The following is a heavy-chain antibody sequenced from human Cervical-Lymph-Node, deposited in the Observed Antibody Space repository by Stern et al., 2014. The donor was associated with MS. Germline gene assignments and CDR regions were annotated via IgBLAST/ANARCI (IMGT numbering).Heavy chain of an antibody. CDR2: IYPGDSDT. D-gene: IGHD1-26*01. J-gene: IGHJ4*02. CDR3: ARHDVVGTTTRLDY. Sequence: VQLVQSGTEVKKPGESLKISCKSSGYSFTNYWIGWVRQMPGKGLEWMGIIYPGDSDTKYSPSFQGQVTISADKSISTAYLQWSSLKASDTAMYFCARHDVVGTTTRLDYWGQGTLVTVSS. V-gene: IGHV5-51*01. CDR1: GYSFTNYW.